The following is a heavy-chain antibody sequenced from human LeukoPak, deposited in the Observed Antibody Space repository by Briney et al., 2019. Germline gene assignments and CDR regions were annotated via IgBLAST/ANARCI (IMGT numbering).Heavy chain of an antibody. V-gene: IGHV4-38-2*01. CDR1: GYSISSGYY. Sequence: PSETLSLTCAVSGYSISSGYYWGWIRQPPGKGLEWIGSIYHSRSTYYNPSLKSRVTISVDTSKNQFSLKLSSVTAADTAVYYCASDGTPRNDILTGYYGYWGQGTLVTVSS. J-gene: IGHJ4*02. D-gene: IGHD3-9*01. CDR3: ASDGTPRNDILTGYYGY. CDR2: IYHSRST.